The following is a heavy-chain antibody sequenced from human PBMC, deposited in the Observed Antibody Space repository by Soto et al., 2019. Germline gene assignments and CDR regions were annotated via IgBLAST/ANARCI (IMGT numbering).Heavy chain of an antibody. Sequence: EVQLVQSGAEVKKPGESLKISCKGSGYRFTTYWIGWVRQMPGKGLEWMGLIYPGDSNTRFSPSFQGQVTISVDMSISTAYLQWSSLRVSDTAMYYCARQAYQYDTNPFGYWGQGTLVTVSS. V-gene: IGHV5-51*01. CDR1: GYRFTTYW. D-gene: IGHD2-8*01. CDR3: ARQAYQYDTNPFGY. CDR2: IYPGDSNT. J-gene: IGHJ4*02.